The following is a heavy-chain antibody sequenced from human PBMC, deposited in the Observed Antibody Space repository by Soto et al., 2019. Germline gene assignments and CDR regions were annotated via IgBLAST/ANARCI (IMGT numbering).Heavy chain of an antibody. Sequence: SETLSLTCAVSGDYINNSHGWIWFRQPPGKGLEWIGQISHSGSTNYNPSLTSRVTISVDKSKNHFSLKLTSVTAADTAVYYCAARHFWSGPWTHTRLDYWGHGTLVTVSS. CDR3: AARHFWSGPWTHTRLDY. V-gene: IGHV4-4*02. D-gene: IGHD3-3*02. J-gene: IGHJ4*01. CDR2: ISHSGST. CDR1: GDYINNSHG.